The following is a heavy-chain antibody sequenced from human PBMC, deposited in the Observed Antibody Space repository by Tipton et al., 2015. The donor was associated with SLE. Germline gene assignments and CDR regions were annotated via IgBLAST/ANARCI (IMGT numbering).Heavy chain of an antibody. CDR2: IYYSGST. Sequence: LRLSCTVSGGSISSYYWSWIRQPPGKGLEWIGYIYYSGSTHYNPSLRSRITISVDTSKNHFSLKLSSVTAADTAVYYCARGGVGGYDYFDHWGQGTLVTVSS. CDR3: ARGGVGGYDYFDH. V-gene: IGHV4-59*12. D-gene: IGHD5-12*01. J-gene: IGHJ4*02. CDR1: GGSISSYY.